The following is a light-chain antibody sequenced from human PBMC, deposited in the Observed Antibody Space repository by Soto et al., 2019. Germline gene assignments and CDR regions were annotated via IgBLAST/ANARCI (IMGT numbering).Light chain of an antibody. CDR1: QSVSSSH. CDR3: QQYGSSPPLT. V-gene: IGKV3-20*01. Sequence: EIVFTHSPVTRSFCPVERATLSCRASQSVSSSHLAWYQQKPGQAPRLLIYGASSRATGIPDRFSGSGSGTDFTLTISRLEPEDFVVYYCQQYGSSPPLTFGGGTKVDIK. J-gene: IGKJ4*01. CDR2: GAS.